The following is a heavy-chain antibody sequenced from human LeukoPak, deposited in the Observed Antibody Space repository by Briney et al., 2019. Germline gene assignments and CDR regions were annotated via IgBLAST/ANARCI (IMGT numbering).Heavy chain of an antibody. CDR2: IKPNSGNT. J-gene: IGHJ5*02. CDR3: ARAFLWFGELFSLENWFDP. D-gene: IGHD3-10*01. CDR1: GYTFTSYN. V-gene: IGHV1-8*01. Sequence: ASLKVSCKASGYTFTSYNISWVRQATGQGLEWMGWIKPNSGNTGYAQKFQGRVTMTRNTSISTAYMELSSLRSEDTAVYYCARAFLWFGELFSLENWFDPWGQGTLVTVSS.